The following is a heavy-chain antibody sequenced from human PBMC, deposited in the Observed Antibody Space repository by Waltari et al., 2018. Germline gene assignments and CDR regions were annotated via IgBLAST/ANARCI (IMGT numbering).Heavy chain of an antibody. CDR3: VRTTRQADN. D-gene: IGHD1-1*01. J-gene: IGHJ4*02. CDR2: INPDGSVN. V-gene: IGHV3-7*01. CDR1: GFSFSTLW. Sequence: EVQLVESGGGLVQPGESLRLSCSASGFSFSTLWMSWVRQVPGKGLQWVGIINPDGSVNLCVDSMKGRFTIARDNAKNSLFLQVDSVSAEDTAVYYCVRTTRQADNWGRGTLVTVSS.